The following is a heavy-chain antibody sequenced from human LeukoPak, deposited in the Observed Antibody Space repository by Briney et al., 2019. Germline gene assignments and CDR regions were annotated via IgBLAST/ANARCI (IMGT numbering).Heavy chain of an antibody. Sequence: PSETLSLTCTVSGGSISSYYWSWIRQPPGKGLEWIGEINHSGSTNYNPSLKSRATISVDTSKNQFSLKLSSVTAADTAVYYCAREDYYGSGRLRYFDLWGRGTLVTVSS. CDR1: GGSISSYY. CDR3: AREDYYGSGRLRYFDL. V-gene: IGHV4-34*01. CDR2: INHSGST. J-gene: IGHJ2*01. D-gene: IGHD3-10*01.